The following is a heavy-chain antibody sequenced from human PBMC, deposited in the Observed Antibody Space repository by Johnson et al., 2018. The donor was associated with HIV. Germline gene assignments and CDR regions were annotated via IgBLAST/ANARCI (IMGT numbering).Heavy chain of an antibody. CDR1: GFTFDDYA. CDR2: ITWNSGSI. V-gene: IGHV3-9*01. D-gene: IGHD3-16*01. Sequence: EVQLVESGGGVVQPGRSLRLSCAASGFTFDDYAMHWVRQVPGKGLEWVSGITWNSGSIGYADSVKGRFTISRDNAKNSLYLQMNSLRVEDTAFYYCAKDIGEEGAFDIWGQGTTVTVSS. CDR3: AKDIGEEGAFDI. J-gene: IGHJ3*02.